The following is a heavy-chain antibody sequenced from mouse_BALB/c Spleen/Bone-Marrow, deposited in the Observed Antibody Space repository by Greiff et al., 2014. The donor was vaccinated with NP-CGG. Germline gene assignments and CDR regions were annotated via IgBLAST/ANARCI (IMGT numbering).Heavy chain of an antibody. CDR3: ATGYYFDY. J-gene: IGHJ2*01. CDR2: ITYSANT. D-gene: IGHD4-1*01. Sequence: VQLKESGPSLVKPSQTLSLTCSVTGDSITRGYWNWIRKFPGNKLEYMGYITYSANTYYNPSHKSRLSITRDTSKNQYYLQLNSVTTEDTATYYCATGYYFDYWGQGTTLTVSS. V-gene: IGHV3-8*02. CDR1: GDSITRGY.